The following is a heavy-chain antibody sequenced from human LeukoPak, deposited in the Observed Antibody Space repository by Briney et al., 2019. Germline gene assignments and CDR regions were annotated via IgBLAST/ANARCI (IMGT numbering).Heavy chain of an antibody. J-gene: IGHJ4*02. Sequence: PSETLSLTCTVSGYSIRSGFYWGWIRQPPGKGLEWIGNIYHSGITYSTPSLKSRVTISVDTSKNQFSLKLSSVTAADTAVYYCAHRDYWGQGTLVTVSS. CDR2: IYHSGIT. CDR1: GYSIRSGFY. V-gene: IGHV4-38-2*02. CDR3: AHRDY.